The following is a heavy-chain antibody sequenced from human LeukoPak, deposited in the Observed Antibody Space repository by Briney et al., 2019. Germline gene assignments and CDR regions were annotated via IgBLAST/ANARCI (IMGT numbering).Heavy chain of an antibody. CDR2: IYYSGN. Sequence: TSSETLSLTCTVSGGSISSSGSYWGWIRQPPGKGLEWIGSIYYSGNIYNPSLKSRVTTSVDTSKNQFSLNLTSVNAADTAVYYCARVMAARREDLNWFDPWGQGTLVTVSS. D-gene: IGHD6-6*01. V-gene: IGHV4-39*07. CDR1: GGSISSSGSY. CDR3: ARVMAARREDLNWFDP. J-gene: IGHJ5*02.